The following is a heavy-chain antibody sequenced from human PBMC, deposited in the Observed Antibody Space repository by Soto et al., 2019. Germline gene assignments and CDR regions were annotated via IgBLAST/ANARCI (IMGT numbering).Heavy chain of an antibody. CDR1: GYTFTAYY. CDR3: ARNMDYYSGRCSGNGNGV. Sequence: QVQLVQSGAEVKEPGDSVRVSCEASGYTFTAYYIHWVRQAPGQGLEWMGWINPKFGDTTYAQDFQGRVSMTRDMSISTVYMELSRLTSDDTAIYYCARNMDYYSGRCSGNGNGVWGQGTTVTVFS. J-gene: IGHJ6*02. V-gene: IGHV1-2*02. CDR2: INPKFGDT. D-gene: IGHD6-25*01.